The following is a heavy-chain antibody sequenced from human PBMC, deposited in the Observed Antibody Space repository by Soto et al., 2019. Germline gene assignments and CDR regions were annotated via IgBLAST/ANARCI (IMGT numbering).Heavy chain of an antibody. V-gene: IGHV3-23*01. CDR1: GFTFSSYA. CDR3: ARGVATIPYYYYYMDF. D-gene: IGHD5-12*01. J-gene: IGHJ6*03. Sequence: GGSLRLSCAASGFTFSSYAMSWVRQAPGKRLEWVSAISGSGGTTYYADSVKGRFTISRDNAKNTLYLQMNSLRAEDTAVYYCARGVATIPYYYYYMDFPGKGTMVTVSS. CDR2: ISGSGGTT.